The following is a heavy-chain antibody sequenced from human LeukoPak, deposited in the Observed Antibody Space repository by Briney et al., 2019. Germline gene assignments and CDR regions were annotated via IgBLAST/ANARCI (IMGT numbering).Heavy chain of an antibody. Sequence: ASVKVSCKASGYTFTSYGISWVRQAPGRGLEWMGWISAYNGNTNYAQKLQGRVTMTTDTSTSTAYMELRSLRSDDTAVYYCARQLDIVVVPAATDFDYWGQGTLVTVSS. CDR2: ISAYNGNT. CDR3: ARQLDIVVVPAATDFDY. CDR1: GYTFTSYG. J-gene: IGHJ4*02. D-gene: IGHD2-2*01. V-gene: IGHV1-18*01.